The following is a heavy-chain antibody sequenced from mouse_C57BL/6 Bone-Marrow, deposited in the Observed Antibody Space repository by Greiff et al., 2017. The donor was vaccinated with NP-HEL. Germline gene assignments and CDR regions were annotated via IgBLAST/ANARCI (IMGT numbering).Heavy chain of an antibody. CDR1: GYTFTSYG. V-gene: IGHV1-81*01. D-gene: IGHD1-1*01. CDR2: IYPRSGNT. Sequence: VQGVESGAELARPGASVKLSCKASGYTFTSYGISWVKQRAGQGLEWIGEIYPRSGNTYYNEKFKGKATLTADKSSSTAYMELRSLTSEDSAVYFCARGVITTVASDYWGQGTTLTVSS. CDR3: ARGVITTVASDY. J-gene: IGHJ2*01.